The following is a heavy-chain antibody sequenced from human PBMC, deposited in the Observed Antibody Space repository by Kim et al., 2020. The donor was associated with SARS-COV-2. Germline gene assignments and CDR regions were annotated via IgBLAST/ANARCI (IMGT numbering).Heavy chain of an antibody. CDR1: GFTFDDYA. Sequence: GGSLRLSCAASGFTFDDYAMHWVRQAPGKGLEWVSGISWNSGSIGYADSVKGRFTISRDNAKNSLYLQMNSLRAEDPALYYCAKVDYYGSGSYVDYWRQG. CDR2: ISWNSGSI. D-gene: IGHD3-10*01. J-gene: IGHJ4*02. CDR3: AKVDYYGSGSYVDY. V-gene: IGHV3-9*01.